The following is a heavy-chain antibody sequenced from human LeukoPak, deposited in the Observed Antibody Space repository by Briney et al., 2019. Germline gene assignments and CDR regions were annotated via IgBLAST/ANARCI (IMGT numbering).Heavy chain of an antibody. CDR3: ASELPTRKPAARRGMDV. Sequence: PSQTLSLTCTVSGVSLSSAVYYWSWIRQLPGKGLEWMGDIYYSGSTYYNPSLKSRVNISVDTSENQFSLKLRSVTAADTAVYYCASELPTRKPAARRGMDVWGQGTTVTVSS. V-gene: IGHV4-31*03. J-gene: IGHJ6*02. D-gene: IGHD6-13*01. CDR1: GVSLSSAVYY. CDR2: IYYSGST.